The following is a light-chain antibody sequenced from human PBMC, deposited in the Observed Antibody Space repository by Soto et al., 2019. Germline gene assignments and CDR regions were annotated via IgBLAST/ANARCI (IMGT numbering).Light chain of an antibody. Sequence: QSALTQPPSASGSPGQSVTISCTGTSSDVGGYNYVSWYQQHPGKAPKLVIYEVTKRPSGVPDRFSGSKSGTSATLDITGLQTGDEADYYCGTWDSSLSAGVFGGGTKLTVL. V-gene: IGLV2-8*01. J-gene: IGLJ3*02. CDR2: EVT. CDR3: GTWDSSLSAGV. CDR1: SSDVGGYNY.